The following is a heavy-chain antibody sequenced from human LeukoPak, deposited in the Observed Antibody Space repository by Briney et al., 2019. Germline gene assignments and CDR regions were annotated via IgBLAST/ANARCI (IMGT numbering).Heavy chain of an antibody. Sequence: PGGSLRLSCAASGFTFSSYWMHWVRQAPGKGLEWVSAISGSGGSTYYADSVKGRFTISRDNSKNTLYLQMNSLRAEDTAVYYCAKVDSSWYIGDFQHWGQGTLVTVSS. J-gene: IGHJ1*01. CDR3: AKVDSSWYIGDFQH. CDR1: GFTFSSYW. D-gene: IGHD6-13*01. V-gene: IGHV3-23*01. CDR2: ISGSGGST.